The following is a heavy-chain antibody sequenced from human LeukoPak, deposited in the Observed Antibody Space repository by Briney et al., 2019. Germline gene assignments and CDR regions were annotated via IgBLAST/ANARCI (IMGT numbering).Heavy chain of an antibody. J-gene: IGHJ4*02. CDR3: ARGFYREMDS. CDR2: IGDSGSHT. CDR1: GFAFDSFA. D-gene: IGHD4-11*01. Sequence: GGSLRLSCAASGFAFDSFAMSWVRQAPGQGLAWVSSIGDSGSHTYYADSVKGRFTISRDNVKNTLYLQMNSLRAEDTGIYYCARGFYREMDSWGQGTLVTVSS. V-gene: IGHV3-23*01.